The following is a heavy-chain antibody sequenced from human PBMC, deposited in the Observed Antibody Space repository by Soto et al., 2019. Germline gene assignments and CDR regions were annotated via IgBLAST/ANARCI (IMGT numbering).Heavy chain of an antibody. D-gene: IGHD4-17*01. Sequence: SETLSLTCTVSGGSISSYYWSWIRQPPGKGLEWIGYIYYSGSTNYNPSLXXRVTXXVDTSKNQFSLKLSSVTAADTAVYYCARFDYGDSFDYWGQGTLVTVSS. CDR3: ARFDYGDSFDY. CDR2: IYYSGST. J-gene: IGHJ4*02. CDR1: GGSISSYY. V-gene: IGHV4-59*08.